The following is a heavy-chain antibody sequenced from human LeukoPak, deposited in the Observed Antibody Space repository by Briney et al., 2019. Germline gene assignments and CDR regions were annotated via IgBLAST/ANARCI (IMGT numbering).Heavy chain of an antibody. V-gene: IGHV4-39*01. Sequence: SVTLSLTCTVSGGSISSSSYYWGWIRQPPGKGLEWIGSIYYSGSTYYNPSLQSRVTISVDTSKNQFSLKLSSVTAADTAVYYCARQYSSSSPVDYWGQGTLVTVSS. J-gene: IGHJ4*02. CDR1: GGSISSSSYY. CDR3: ARQYSSSSPVDY. CDR2: IYYSGST. D-gene: IGHD6-6*01.